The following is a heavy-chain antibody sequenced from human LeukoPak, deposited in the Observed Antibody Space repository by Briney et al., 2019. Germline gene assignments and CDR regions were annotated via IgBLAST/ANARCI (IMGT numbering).Heavy chain of an antibody. Sequence: GGSLRLTCAASGFTFSDYYMSWIRQAPGKGLEWVSYISSSGSTIYYADSVKGRLTISRDKAKNSLYLQMKSLRAEDTGVYFCASHEGALEAFDIWGQGTMVTVSS. CDR1: GFTFSDYY. CDR2: ISSSGSTI. J-gene: IGHJ3*02. V-gene: IGHV3-11*01. CDR3: ASHEGALEAFDI.